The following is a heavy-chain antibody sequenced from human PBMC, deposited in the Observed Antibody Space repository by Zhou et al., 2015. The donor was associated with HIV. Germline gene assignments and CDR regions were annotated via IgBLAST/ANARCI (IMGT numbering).Heavy chain of an antibody. CDR1: GYTFSSYG. V-gene: IGHV1-18*01. Sequence: QVQLVQSEDEVKKPGASLKVSCKASGYTFSSYGISWVRQAPGQGLEWMGWISTYNGNTNYAQSLQGRVTLTTDTSTTTAYMELRGLNSDDTAVYFCARDTKFDHWGQGTLVTVSS. CDR2: ISTYNGNT. J-gene: IGHJ4*02. CDR3: ARDTKFDH.